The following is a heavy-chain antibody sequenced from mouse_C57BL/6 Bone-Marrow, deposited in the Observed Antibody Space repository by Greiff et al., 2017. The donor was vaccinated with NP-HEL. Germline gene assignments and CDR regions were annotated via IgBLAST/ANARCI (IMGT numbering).Heavy chain of an antibody. CDR3: ARGSHTTLLDY. V-gene: IGHV1-63*01. Sequence: QVHVKQSGAELVRPGTSVKMSCKASGYTFTNYWIGWAKQRPGHGLEWIGDIYPGGGYTNYNEKFKGKATLTADKSSSTAYMQFSSLTSEDSAIYYCARGSHTTLLDYWGQGTTLTVSS. D-gene: IGHD1-1*01. J-gene: IGHJ2*01. CDR2: IYPGGGYT. CDR1: GYTFTNYW.